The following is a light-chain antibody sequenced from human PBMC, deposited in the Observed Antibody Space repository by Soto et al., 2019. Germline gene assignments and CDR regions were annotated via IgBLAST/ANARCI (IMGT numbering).Light chain of an antibody. Sequence: DIQMTQSPSSLSASIGDTITISCRASQNIERYLNWYQKKEGRAPQLLMFAAANLESGVPSRFRGSGSGTDSTLTISSLQPKDVATYYCQQTHSTIHSFGQGTKVDIK. CDR1: QNIERY. CDR2: AAA. V-gene: IGKV1-39*01. CDR3: QQTHSTIHS. J-gene: IGKJ2*01.